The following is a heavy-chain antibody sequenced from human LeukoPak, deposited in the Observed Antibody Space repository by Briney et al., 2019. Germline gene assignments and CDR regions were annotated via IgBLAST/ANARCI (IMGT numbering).Heavy chain of an antibody. CDR2: IGVSGGSI. V-gene: IGHV3-48*03. CDR3: ARETTVATGDFDY. J-gene: IGHJ4*02. Sequence: PGGSLRLSCAASGFTFSSYEMNWVRQAPGKGLEWVSYIGVSGGSIHYADSVKGRFTISRDNVKNSLYLQMNSLRVEDTAVYYCARETTVATGDFDYWGQGTLVTVSS. D-gene: IGHD1-1*01. CDR1: GFTFSSYE.